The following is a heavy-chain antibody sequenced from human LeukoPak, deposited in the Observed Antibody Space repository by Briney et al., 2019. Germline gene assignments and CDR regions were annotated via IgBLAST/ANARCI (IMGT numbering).Heavy chain of an antibody. J-gene: IGHJ4*02. CDR1: GFTFSSYA. Sequence: GGSLRLSCAASGFTFSSYAMSWVRQAPGKGLEWVSAISGSGGSTYYADSVKGRSTISRDNSKNTLYLQMNSLRAEDTAVYYCATLVVVPAANLYWGQGTLVTVSS. V-gene: IGHV3-23*01. CDR2: ISGSGGST. D-gene: IGHD2-2*01. CDR3: ATLVVVPAANLY.